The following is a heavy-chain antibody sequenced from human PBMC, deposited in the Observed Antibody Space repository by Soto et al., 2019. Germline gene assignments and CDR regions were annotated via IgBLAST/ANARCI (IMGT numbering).Heavy chain of an antibody. V-gene: IGHV5-51*01. J-gene: IGHJ6*03. D-gene: IGHD3-10*01. CDR3: ARHAGVRGVIIMGVYYYYYMDV. CDR1: GYSFTSYW. Sequence: PGESLKISCKGSGYSFTSYWIGWVRQMPGKGLEWMGIIYPDDSDTRYSPSFQGQVTISADKSISTAYLQWSSLKASDTAMYYCARHAGVRGVIIMGVYYYYYMDVWGKGTTVTVSS. CDR2: IYPDDSDT.